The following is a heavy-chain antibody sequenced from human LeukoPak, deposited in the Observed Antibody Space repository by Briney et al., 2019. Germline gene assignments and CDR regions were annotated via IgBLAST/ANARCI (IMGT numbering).Heavy chain of an antibody. CDR1: VGSISRDNYF. CDR2: VSYSGSP. Sequence: SETLSLTCTVSVGSISRDNYFWGWIRQPPGKGLDYIGSVSYSGSPSYNPFLKSRVTMSVDTSKNQFSLSLSSVTAADTAMYYCESVYCSGGTCYGDYWGQGTLVTVSS. D-gene: IGHD2-15*01. CDR3: ESVYCSGGTCYGDY. J-gene: IGHJ4*02. V-gene: IGHV4-39*01.